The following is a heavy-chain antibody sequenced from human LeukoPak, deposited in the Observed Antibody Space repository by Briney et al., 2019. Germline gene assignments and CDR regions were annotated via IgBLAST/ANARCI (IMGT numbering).Heavy chain of an antibody. D-gene: IGHD1-26*01. CDR3: AREDSSGSPLTSYFHF. CDR1: GFTFSDYY. J-gene: IGHJ4*02. V-gene: IGHV3-11*01. Sequence: GGSLRLSCAASGFTFSDYYMNWIRQAPGKGLEWVSSISRSGSTIYYAGSVKGRFTISRDNAKNSLYLQMNSLRAEDTAVYFCAREDSSGSPLTSYFHFWGQGTLVTVSS. CDR2: ISRSGSTI.